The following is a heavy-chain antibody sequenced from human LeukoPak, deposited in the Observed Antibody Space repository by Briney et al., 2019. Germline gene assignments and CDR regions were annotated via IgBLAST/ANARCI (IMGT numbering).Heavy chain of an antibody. CDR1: GFTFDDYG. J-gene: IGHJ6*03. CDR2: INWNGGST. CDR3: AREGITMVRGVIYYYYMDV. Sequence: GGSLRHSCAASGFTFDDYGMSWVRQAPGKGLEWVSGINWNGGSTGYADSVKGRFTISRDNAKNSLYLQMNSLRAEDTALYYCAREGITMVRGVIYYYYMDVWGKGTTVTVSS. V-gene: IGHV3-20*04. D-gene: IGHD3-10*01.